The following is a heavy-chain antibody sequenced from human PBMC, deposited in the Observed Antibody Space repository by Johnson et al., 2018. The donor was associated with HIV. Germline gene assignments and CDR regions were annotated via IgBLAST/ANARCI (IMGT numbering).Heavy chain of an antibody. CDR3: ARDHTGIAAAGNAFDI. Sequence: QVQLVESGGGLVQPGGSLRLSCVASGFTFSSYGMHWVRQAPGKGLEWVTFIRYDGTNKYYVDSVKGRFTISRDNSKNTLDLQMKRLRAEDTAVYYCARDHTGIAAAGNAFDIWGQGTMVTVSS. CDR2: IRYDGTNK. CDR1: GFTFSSYG. J-gene: IGHJ3*02. D-gene: IGHD6-13*01. V-gene: IGHV3-30*02.